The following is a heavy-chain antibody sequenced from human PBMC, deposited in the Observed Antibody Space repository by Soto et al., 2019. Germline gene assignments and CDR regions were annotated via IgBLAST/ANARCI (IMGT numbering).Heavy chain of an antibody. Sequence: SGPTLVNPTQTLTLTCTFSGFSLSTSGVGVGWIRQPPGKAPEWLALIYWDDDKRYSPSLKSRLTITKDTSKNQVVLTMTNMDPVDTATYYCAHSAESRYCSSTSCFPAGNYGHNWFDPWGQGTLVTVSS. CDR2: IYWDDDK. J-gene: IGHJ5*02. CDR3: AHSAESRYCSSTSCFPAGNYGHNWFDP. V-gene: IGHV2-5*02. D-gene: IGHD2-2*01. CDR1: GFSLSTSGVG.